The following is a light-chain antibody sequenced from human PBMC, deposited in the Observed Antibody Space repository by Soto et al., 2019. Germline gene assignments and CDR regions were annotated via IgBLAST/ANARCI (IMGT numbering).Light chain of an antibody. V-gene: IGLV1-51*02. CDR3: GTWDSSLSAWV. J-gene: IGLJ3*02. CDR1: SSNIGNNY. CDR2: ENN. Sequence: QSVLTQPPSVSAAPGQKVTISCSGSSSNIGNNYVSWYQQLPGTAPKLLIYENNKRPSGIPDRFSGSKSGTSATLGITGLQTGDEADYYCGTWDSSLSAWVFGGGTKGDRP.